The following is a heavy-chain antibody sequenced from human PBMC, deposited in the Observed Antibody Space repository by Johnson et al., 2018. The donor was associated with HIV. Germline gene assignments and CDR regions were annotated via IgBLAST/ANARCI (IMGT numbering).Heavy chain of an antibody. Sequence: QMLLVESGGGVVQPGRSLRLSCAASGFTFNSYGMDWVRQAPGKGLEWVAFIRYDGSSKYYADSVKGRFTVSRDKSKNTLYLQMNSLRAEDTAVYLCARAINDAFDIWGQGTMFIVSS. CDR3: ARAINDAFDI. CDR1: GFTFNSYG. V-gene: IGHV3-33*01. J-gene: IGHJ3*02. CDR2: IRYDGSSK.